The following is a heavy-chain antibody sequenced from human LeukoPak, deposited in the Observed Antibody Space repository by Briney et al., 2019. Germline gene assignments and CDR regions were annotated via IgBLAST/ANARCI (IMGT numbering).Heavy chain of an antibody. J-gene: IGHJ3*01. CDR3: ARQGYSSSWYATAGAFDV. V-gene: IGHV1-46*01. Sequence: ASVKVSCKASGYTFTRYYMHWVRQAPGQGPEWMGIINLSGSSTSYAQKFQGRVTMTRDTSTSTVYMEVSSLRSEDTAVYYCARQGYSSSWYATAGAFDVWGQGTVVTVSS. D-gene: IGHD6-13*01. CDR1: GYTFTRYY. CDR2: INLSGSST.